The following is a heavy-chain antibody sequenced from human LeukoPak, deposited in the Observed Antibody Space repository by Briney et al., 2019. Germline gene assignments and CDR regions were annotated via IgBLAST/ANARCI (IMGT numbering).Heavy chain of an antibody. CDR3: ARAPLGYNWFDP. Sequence: ASVKVSCKASGYTFTGYYMHWVRQAPGPGLEWMGRINPNSGGTNYAQKFQGRVTMTKDTTISTGYMELMRLRSDDTAVYYCARAPLGYNWFDPWGQGTLVTVAS. CDR2: INPNSGGT. J-gene: IGHJ5*02. D-gene: IGHD3-10*01. CDR1: GYTFTGYY. V-gene: IGHV1-2*06.